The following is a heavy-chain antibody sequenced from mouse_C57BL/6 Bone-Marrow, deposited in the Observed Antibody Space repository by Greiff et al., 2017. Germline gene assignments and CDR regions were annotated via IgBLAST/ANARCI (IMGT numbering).Heavy chain of an antibody. CDR3: ARGPSYYSNYEGFAY. CDR2: ISSGSSTI. Sequence: EVMLVESGGGLVKPGGSLKLSCAASGFTFSDYGMHWVRQAPEKGLEWVAYISSGSSTIYYADTVKGRFTISRDNAKNTLFLQMTSLRSEDTAMYYCARGPSYYSNYEGFAYWGQGTLVTVSA. V-gene: IGHV5-17*01. D-gene: IGHD2-5*01. CDR1: GFTFSDYG. J-gene: IGHJ3*01.